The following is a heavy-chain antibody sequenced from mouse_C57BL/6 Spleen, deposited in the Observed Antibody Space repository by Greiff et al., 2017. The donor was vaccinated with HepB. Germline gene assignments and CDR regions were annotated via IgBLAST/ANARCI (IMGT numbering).Heavy chain of an antibody. CDR3: AREDYRDAMDY. Sequence: DVKLVESEGGLVQPGSSMKLSCPASGFTFSDYYMAWVRQVPEKGLEWVANINYDGSSTYYLDSLKCRFIISRDNAKSILYLQMSSLTSEDTATYYCAREDYRDAMDYWGQGTSVTVSS. J-gene: IGHJ4*01. V-gene: IGHV5-16*01. CDR2: INYDGSST. CDR1: GFTFSDYY. D-gene: IGHD2-14*01.